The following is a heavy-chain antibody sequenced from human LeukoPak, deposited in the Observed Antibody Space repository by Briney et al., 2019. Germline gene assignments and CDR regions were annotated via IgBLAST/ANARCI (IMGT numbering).Heavy chain of an antibody. V-gene: IGHV3-30-3*01. CDR3: AREVRDRCEY. Sequence: GGSLRLSCAASGFTFSSYAMHWVRQAPGKGLEWVAVILYDGSNKYYADSVKGRFTISRYNSKNTLYLQMNSLRVEDTAVYYCAREVRDRCEYWGQGTLVTVSS. J-gene: IGHJ4*02. CDR2: ILYDGSNK. CDR1: GFTFSSYA.